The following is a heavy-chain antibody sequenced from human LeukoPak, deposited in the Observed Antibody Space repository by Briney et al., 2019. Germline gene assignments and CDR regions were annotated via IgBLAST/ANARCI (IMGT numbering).Heavy chain of an antibody. CDR3: AKESYYDSSGYPTYPPY. Sequence: GGSLRLSCAASGFTFSSYGMHWVRQAPGKGLEWVAFIRYDGSNKYYADSVKGRLTISRDNSKNTLYLQMNSLRAEDTAVYYCAKESYYDSSGYPTYPPYWGRGTLVTVSS. CDR2: IRYDGSNK. D-gene: IGHD3-22*01. J-gene: IGHJ4*02. V-gene: IGHV3-30*02. CDR1: GFTFSSYG.